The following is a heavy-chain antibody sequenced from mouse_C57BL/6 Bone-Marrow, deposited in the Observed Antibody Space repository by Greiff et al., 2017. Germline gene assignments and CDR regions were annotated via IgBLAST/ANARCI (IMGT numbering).Heavy chain of an antibody. V-gene: IGHV1-81*01. D-gene: IGHD1-1*01. Sequence: VQLQQSGAELARPGASVKLSCKASGYTFTSYGISWVKQRTGQGLEWIGEIYPRSGNTYYNEKFKGKDTLTADKSSSTAYMELRSLTSDDSAVYFCARGITTVVAPDYWGQGTTLTVSS. CDR2: IYPRSGNT. CDR1: GYTFTSYG. CDR3: ARGITTVVAPDY. J-gene: IGHJ2*01.